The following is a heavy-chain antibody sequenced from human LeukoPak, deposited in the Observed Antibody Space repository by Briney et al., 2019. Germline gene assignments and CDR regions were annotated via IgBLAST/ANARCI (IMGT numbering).Heavy chain of an antibody. CDR2: INHSGST. D-gene: IGHD6-13*01. V-gene: IGHV4-34*01. CDR1: GGSFSGYH. J-gene: IGHJ4*02. CDR3: ARAPWVIAAAVRRSIDY. Sequence: PSETLSLTCAVYGGSFSGYHWSWIRQPPGKGLEWIGEINHSGSTNYNPSLKSRVTISVDTSKNQFSLKLSSVTAADTAVYYCARAPWVIAAAVRRSIDYWGQGTLVTVSS.